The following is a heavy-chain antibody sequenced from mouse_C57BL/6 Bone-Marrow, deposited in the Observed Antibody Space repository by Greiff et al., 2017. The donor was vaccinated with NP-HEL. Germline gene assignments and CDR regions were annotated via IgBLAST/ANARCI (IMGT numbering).Heavy chain of an antibody. D-gene: IGHD1-1*01. Sequence: EVQRVESGGGLVQPGGSLKLSCAASGFTFSDYYMYWVRQTPEKRLEWVAYISNGGGSTYYPDTVKGRFTISRDNAKNTLYLQMSRLKSEDTAMYYCARWGYGSLFDYWGQGTTLTVSS. J-gene: IGHJ2*01. CDR3: ARWGYGSLFDY. CDR1: GFTFSDYY. V-gene: IGHV5-12*01. CDR2: ISNGGGST.